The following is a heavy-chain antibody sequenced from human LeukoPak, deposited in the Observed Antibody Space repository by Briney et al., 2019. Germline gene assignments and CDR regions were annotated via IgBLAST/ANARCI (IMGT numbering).Heavy chain of an antibody. Sequence: ASVKVSCKASGYTFTSYFMHWVRPAPGQGLEGMGIINPSGGSTSYAQKFQGRVTITRETSTSTVYMELSSLRSEDTAVYYCARKDSVSRGLYYYYYGMDVWGQGTTVTVSS. CDR1: GYTFTSYF. CDR3: ARKDSVSRGLYYYYYGMDV. CDR2: INPSGGST. J-gene: IGHJ6*02. V-gene: IGHV1-46*01. D-gene: IGHD3-10*01.